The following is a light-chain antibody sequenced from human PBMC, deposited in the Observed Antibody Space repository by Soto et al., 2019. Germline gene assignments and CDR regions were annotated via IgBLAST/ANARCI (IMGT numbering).Light chain of an antibody. CDR1: QSVSGY. J-gene: IGKJ5*01. V-gene: IGKV3-11*01. CDR3: QHRSSWPIT. CDR2: DIS. Sequence: VLTQSPGTLSLSPGERATLSCRASQSVSGYLAWYQQKPGQAPRLLIYDISKRATGIPARFSGSGSATDFTLTISSLEPEDFAVYYCQHRSSWPITFGQGTRLEIK.